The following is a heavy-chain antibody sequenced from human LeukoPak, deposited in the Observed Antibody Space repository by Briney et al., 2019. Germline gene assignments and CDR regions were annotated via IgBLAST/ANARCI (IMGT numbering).Heavy chain of an antibody. V-gene: IGHV5-51*01. Sequence: GESLKISCTATGSTFTNYWIAWVRQMPGRGLEWLGMMYPGDSDVRYSSSFAGQITISVDRATNTTHLQWSSLKASDTGIYFCARRRYSSGPADYWGQGTQVIASS. J-gene: IGHJ4*02. CDR3: ARRRYSSGPADY. CDR2: MYPGDSDV. D-gene: IGHD6-19*01. CDR1: GSTFTNYW.